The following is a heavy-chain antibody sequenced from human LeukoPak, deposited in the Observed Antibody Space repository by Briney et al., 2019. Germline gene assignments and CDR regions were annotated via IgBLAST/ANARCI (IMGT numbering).Heavy chain of an antibody. D-gene: IGHD3-16*01. J-gene: IGHJ4*02. CDR2: IKQDGSEK. V-gene: IGHV3-7*01. CDR3: ARGGVLH. Sequence: PGGSLRLSCAASGFTFSRYWMNWVRQAPGKGLEWVASIKQDGSEKYYVDSVKGRFTISRDNAKNSVSLQMNSLRSADTAVYYCARGGVLHWGQGTLVTVSS. CDR1: GFTFSRYW.